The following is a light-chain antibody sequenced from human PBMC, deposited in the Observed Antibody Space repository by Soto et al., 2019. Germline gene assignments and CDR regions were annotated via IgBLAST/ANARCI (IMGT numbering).Light chain of an antibody. CDR2: GNS. CDR1: SSNIGAGYD. Sequence: QSVLTQPPSVSGAPGQRVTISCTGSSSNIGAGYDVHWYQQLPGTAPKLLIYGNSNRPSGVPDRFSGSKSGTSASLAITGRQAEGGGNYYCQSYDSSRRGYVFGTGTKLTVL. J-gene: IGLJ1*01. CDR3: QSYDSSRRGYV. V-gene: IGLV1-40*01.